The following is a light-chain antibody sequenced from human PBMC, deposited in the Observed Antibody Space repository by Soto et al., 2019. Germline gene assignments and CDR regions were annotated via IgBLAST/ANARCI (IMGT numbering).Light chain of an antibody. V-gene: IGKV3D-20*01. Sequence: EIVLTQSPATLSLSPGERATLSCGASQTVGSTYLAWYQQKPGLAPMLLIYDASSRATGIPDRFSGSVSGTDFTLTISRLEPEDFAVYYCQHYGSSPWTFGQGTKVEIK. CDR2: DAS. J-gene: IGKJ1*01. CDR1: QTVGSTY. CDR3: QHYGSSPWT.